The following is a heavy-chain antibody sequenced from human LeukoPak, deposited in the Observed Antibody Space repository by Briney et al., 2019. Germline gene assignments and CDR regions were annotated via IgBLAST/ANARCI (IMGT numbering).Heavy chain of an antibody. J-gene: IGHJ4*02. Sequence: GASVKVSCKTSGYTFPNYGITWARQAPGQGLEWMGWIRAGNGNTEYSRKFQGRVTMTIDTSTSTAYMDLRSLRSDDTAVYYCARELYYDFWSGPEDYWGQGTLVTVSS. CDR2: IRAGNGNT. CDR3: ARELYYDFWSGPEDY. V-gene: IGHV1-18*01. CDR1: GYTFPNYG. D-gene: IGHD3-3*01.